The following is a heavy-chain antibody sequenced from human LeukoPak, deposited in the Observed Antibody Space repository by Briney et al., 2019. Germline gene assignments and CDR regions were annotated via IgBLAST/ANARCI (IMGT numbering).Heavy chain of an antibody. CDR1: GFTFSSYA. D-gene: IGHD3-10*01. CDR3: AKEWGYYGSGSYMIFDY. V-gene: IGHV3-64*01. J-gene: IGHJ4*02. Sequence: KAGGSLRLSCAASGFTFSSYAMHWVRQAPGKGLEYVSAISSNGGSTYYANSVKGRFTISRDNSKNTLYLQMNSLRAEDTAVYYCAKEWGYYGSGSYMIFDYWGQGTLVTVSS. CDR2: ISSNGGST.